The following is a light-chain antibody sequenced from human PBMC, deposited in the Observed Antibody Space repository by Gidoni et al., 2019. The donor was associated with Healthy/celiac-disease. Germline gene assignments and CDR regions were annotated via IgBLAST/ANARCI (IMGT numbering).Light chain of an antibody. J-gene: IGLJ3*02. CDR1: SSDVGGYNY. CDR2: DVS. CDR3: SSYTSSSTLAV. Sequence: QSALTQTASGSGSPGQSITISCTETSSDVGGYNYVSCCQQHPGKAPKLMFYDVSNRPSGVSTRFSDSKSGNTASLTISGLQAEDEADYYCSSYTSSSTLAVFGGGTKLTVL. V-gene: IGLV2-14*01.